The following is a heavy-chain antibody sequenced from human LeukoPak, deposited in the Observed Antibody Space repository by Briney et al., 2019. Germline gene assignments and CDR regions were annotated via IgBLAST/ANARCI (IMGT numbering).Heavy chain of an antibody. CDR3: ARRYCSSTSCDQENWFDP. D-gene: IGHD2-2*01. Sequence: GGSLRLSCAASGFTFSSYSMNWVRQAPGKGLEWVSSISSGSSYIYYAGSVKGRFTISRDNAKNSLFLQMNSLRAEDTAVYYCARRYCSSTSCDQENWFDPWGQGTLVTVSS. CDR1: GFTFSSYS. V-gene: IGHV3-21*01. CDR2: ISSGSSYI. J-gene: IGHJ5*02.